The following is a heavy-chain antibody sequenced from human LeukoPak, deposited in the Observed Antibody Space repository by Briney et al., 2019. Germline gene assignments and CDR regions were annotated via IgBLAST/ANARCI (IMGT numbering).Heavy chain of an antibody. CDR2: IWYDGSKK. CDR3: ARDLSYSSSSVGFDY. J-gene: IGHJ4*02. Sequence: GGSLRLSCAASGFTFSSYGMHWVRQAPGKGLEWVAVIWYDGSKKYYADSVKGRFTISRDNSKNTLYLQMNSLRAEDTAVYYCARDLSYSSSSVGFDYWGQGTLVTVSS. D-gene: IGHD6-6*01. CDR1: GFTFSSYG. V-gene: IGHV3-33*01.